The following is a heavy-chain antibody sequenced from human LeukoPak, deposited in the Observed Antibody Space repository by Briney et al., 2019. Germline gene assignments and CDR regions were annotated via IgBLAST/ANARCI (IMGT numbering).Heavy chain of an antibody. V-gene: IGHV3-7*02. CDR3: AASITMFDY. CDR2: IKKDGTVK. D-gene: IGHD3-10*01. Sequence: GGSLRLSCAASGFTFSRYWMSWVRQAPGKGLEWVANIKKDGTVKYYVESVKGRFTISRDNAKNSLCLQMNSLRAEDTAVYYCAASITMFDYWGQGTLVTVSS. J-gene: IGHJ4*02. CDR1: GFTFSRYW.